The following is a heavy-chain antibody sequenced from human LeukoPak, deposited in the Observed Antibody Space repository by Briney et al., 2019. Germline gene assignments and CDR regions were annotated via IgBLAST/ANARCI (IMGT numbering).Heavy chain of an antibody. CDR2: IYSGGST. Sequence: GGSLRLSCAASGFTFSSYGMTWVRQAPGKGMEWVSVIYSGGSTYYADSVKGRFTISRDNSKNTLYLQMNSLRAEDTAVYYCAREYLEGAFDVWGQGTQVTVSS. CDR1: GFTFSSYG. J-gene: IGHJ4*02. CDR3: AREYLEGAFDV. V-gene: IGHV3-66*01. D-gene: IGHD3-16*01.